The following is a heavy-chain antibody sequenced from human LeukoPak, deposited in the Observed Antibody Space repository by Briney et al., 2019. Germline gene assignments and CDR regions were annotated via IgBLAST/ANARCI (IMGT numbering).Heavy chain of an antibody. CDR1: GFTFSSYG. D-gene: IGHD3-22*01. Sequence: TGGSLRLSCAASGFTFSSYGMHWVRQAPGKGLEWVALIWYDGSNKDYADSVKGRFTISRDNSKNTVYLQMNSLRAEDTAVCYCAKDYGFITPYCYFDLWGRGTLVTVSS. V-gene: IGHV3-33*06. CDR3: AKDYGFITPYCYFDL. J-gene: IGHJ2*01. CDR2: IWYDGSNK.